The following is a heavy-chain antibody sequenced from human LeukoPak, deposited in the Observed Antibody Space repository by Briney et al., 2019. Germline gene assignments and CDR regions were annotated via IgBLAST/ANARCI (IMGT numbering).Heavy chain of an antibody. V-gene: IGHV4-31*03. CDR2: IYYSGST. CDR3: ARGPYSGSYIFDY. J-gene: IGHJ4*02. CDR1: GGSISSGGYY. Sequence: KPSQTLSLTCTVSGGSISSGGYYWRWIRQHPGKGLEWIRYIYYSGSTYYNPSLKSRVTISVDTSKNQFSLKLSSVTAADTAVYYCARGPYSGSYIFDYWGQGTLVTVSS. D-gene: IGHD1-26*01.